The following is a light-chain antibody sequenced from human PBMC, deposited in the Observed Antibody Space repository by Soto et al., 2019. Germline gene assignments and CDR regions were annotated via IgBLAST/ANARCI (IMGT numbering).Light chain of an antibody. J-gene: IGKJ1*01. Sequence: DIQMTQSPSTLSASVGDRVTITFRASQSISSKLAWYQQKPGKAPKLLIYGASGLESGVPTRFRGSGSGTEFTLTISSLQPDDFATYYCQQYNSYSEAFGQGTKVDIK. CDR3: QQYNSYSEA. CDR2: GAS. CDR1: QSISSK. V-gene: IGKV1-5*01.